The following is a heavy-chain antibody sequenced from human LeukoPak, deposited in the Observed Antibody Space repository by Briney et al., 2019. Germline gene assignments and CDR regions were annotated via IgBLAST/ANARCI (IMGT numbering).Heavy chain of an antibody. V-gene: IGHV4-34*01. CDR1: GGSFSGYY. CDR2: INHSGST. J-gene: IGHJ5*02. Sequence: SETLSLTCAVYGGSFSGYYWSWVRQPPGKGLEWIGEINHSGSTNYNPSLKSRVTISVDTSKNQFSLKLSSVTAADTAVYYCARDRLSNFDWLSNWFDPWGQGTLVTVSS. D-gene: IGHD3-9*01. CDR3: ARDRLSNFDWLSNWFDP.